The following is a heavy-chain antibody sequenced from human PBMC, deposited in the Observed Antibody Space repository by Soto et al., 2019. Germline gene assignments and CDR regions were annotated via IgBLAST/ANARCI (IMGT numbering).Heavy chain of an antibody. CDR3: ARDPPEIGAEDYHYYFLDV. V-gene: IGHV3-21*01. Sequence: EVQLVESGGGLVKPGGSLRLSCAASGFSVNDNSMNWVRQAPGQGLEWVSSISDSSPYIYYADSVKGRFTISRDIARNSVYLQMNSLRAEDTAVYYWARDPPEIGAEDYHYYFLDVWGQGTTVTVSS. D-gene: IGHD6-25*01. J-gene: IGHJ6*02. CDR2: ISDSSPYI. CDR1: GFSVNDNS.